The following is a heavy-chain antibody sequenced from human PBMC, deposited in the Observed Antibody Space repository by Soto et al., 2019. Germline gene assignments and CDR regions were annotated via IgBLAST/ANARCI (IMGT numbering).Heavy chain of an antibody. V-gene: IGHV3-64*01. CDR3: ARDGMSRPRWVFDY. CDR2: ISTNGDST. D-gene: IGHD1-1*01. Sequence: EVQLVESGGGLIQHGGSLRLSCAASGLTFGSYPMHWVRQAPGKGLEYVSAISTNGDSTFYANSVKGRFTISKDNSKNTLYLQMCSLRADDMGVYYCARDGMSRPRWVFDYWVQGTLVTASS. CDR1: GLTFGSYP. J-gene: IGHJ4*02.